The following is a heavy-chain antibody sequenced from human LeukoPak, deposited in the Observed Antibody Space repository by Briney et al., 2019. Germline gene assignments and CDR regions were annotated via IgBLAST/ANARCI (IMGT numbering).Heavy chain of an antibody. V-gene: IGHV1-46*01. CDR2: INPSGGTT. Sequence: ASVKVSCKASGYTFTNYYMHWVRQAPGQGLEWMGIINPSGGTTNYAQKFQGRIPMARDTSTSTVYVELTSLRSEDTAVYYCATIEAAGSSFDYWGQGTLVTVSS. D-gene: IGHD6-13*01. J-gene: IGHJ4*02. CDR3: ATIEAAGSSFDY. CDR1: GYTFTNYY.